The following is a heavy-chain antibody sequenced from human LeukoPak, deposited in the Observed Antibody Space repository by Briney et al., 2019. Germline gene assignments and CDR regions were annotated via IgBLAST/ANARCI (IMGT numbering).Heavy chain of an antibody. D-gene: IGHD4-17*01. V-gene: IGHV3-23*01. CDR1: GFTFSSYA. J-gene: IGHJ4*02. Sequence: GGSLRLSCAASGFTFSSYAMSWVRQAPGKGLEWVSAISGSGGSTYYADSVKGRFTISRDNSKNTLYLQMNSLRAEDTAVYYCAKGGNSGADYGDYDGTFDYWGQGTLVTVSS. CDR3: AKGGNSGADYGDYDGTFDY. CDR2: ISGSGGST.